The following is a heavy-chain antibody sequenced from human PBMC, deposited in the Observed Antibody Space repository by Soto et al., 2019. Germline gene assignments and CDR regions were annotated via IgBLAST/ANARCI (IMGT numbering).Heavy chain of an antibody. CDR1: GFTLSGHG. D-gene: IGHD3-10*01. CDR2: VTHDGTER. CDR3: AREKNSGYYRTVDY. V-gene: IGHV3-30*03. Sequence: QVQLVASGGGVVQPGRSLSLSCAASGFTLSGHGLHWVRQAPGKGLEWVAVVTHDGTERHYPDSVKGRFTIARDIDKNTFYLQMNCQRVEDTSMYYCAREKNSGYYRTVDYWGQGTLVTVSS. J-gene: IGHJ4*02.